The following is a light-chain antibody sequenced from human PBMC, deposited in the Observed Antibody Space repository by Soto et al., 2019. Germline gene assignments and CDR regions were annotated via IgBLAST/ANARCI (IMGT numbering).Light chain of an antibody. CDR1: SSNIGAGYE. Sequence: QSALTQPPSVSEAPGQRVTISCTGSSSNIGAGYEAHWYQQVPGTAPKLLIYENNNRPSGVPDRFSGSKSGPSASLDITGLQAEDEAEYYCQSYNSRLSGYVFGTGTKLTVL. CDR2: ENN. V-gene: IGLV1-40*01. CDR3: QSYNSRLSGYV. J-gene: IGLJ1*01.